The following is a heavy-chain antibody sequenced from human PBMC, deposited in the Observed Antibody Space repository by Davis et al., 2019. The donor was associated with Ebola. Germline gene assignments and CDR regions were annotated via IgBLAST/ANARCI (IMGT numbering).Heavy chain of an antibody. D-gene: IGHD6-19*01. V-gene: IGHV3-15*01. CDR2: IKSKTDGGTT. CDR1: GFTFRNYW. J-gene: IGHJ4*02. Sequence: PGGSLRLSCAASGFTFRNYWMFWVRQAPGKGLEWVGRIKSKTDGGTTDYAAPVKGRFTISRDDSKNTLYLQMNSLKTEDTAVYYCTTAGGAVAGGYWGQGTLVTVSS. CDR3: TTAGGAVAGGY.